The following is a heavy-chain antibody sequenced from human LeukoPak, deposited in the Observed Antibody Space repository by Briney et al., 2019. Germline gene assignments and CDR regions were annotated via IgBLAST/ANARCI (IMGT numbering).Heavy chain of an antibody. CDR1: GGSISSYY. CDR3: ATFHSSSWYLDY. J-gene: IGHJ4*02. CDR2: IYYSGST. Sequence: SETLSLTCTVSGGSISSYYWSWIRQPPGKGLEWIGYIYYSGSTNYNPSLKSRVTISVDTSKNQFSLRLSSVTAADTAVYYCATFHSSSWYLDYWGQGTLVTVSS. V-gene: IGHV4-59*01. D-gene: IGHD6-13*01.